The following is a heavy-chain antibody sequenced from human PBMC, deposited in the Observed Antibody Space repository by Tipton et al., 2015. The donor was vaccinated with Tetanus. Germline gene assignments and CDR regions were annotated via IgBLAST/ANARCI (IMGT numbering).Heavy chain of an antibody. CDR3: ARDRGDYIYYGMDV. D-gene: IGHD3-22*01. CDR2: IDPNSGGT. Sequence: QVQLVQYGAEVKKPGASVKVSCKASGYTFTGYYIYWVRQAPGQGLEWMGWIDPNSGGTNYAQKFQGRVTMTRDTSISTAYMELSSLRSDDTAVYYCARDRGDYIYYGMDVWGPGTTVTVS. J-gene: IGHJ6*02. CDR1: GYTFTGYY. V-gene: IGHV1-2*02.